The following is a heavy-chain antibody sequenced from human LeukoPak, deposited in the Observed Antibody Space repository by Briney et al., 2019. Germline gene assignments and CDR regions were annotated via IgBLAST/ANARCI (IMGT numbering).Heavy chain of an antibody. J-gene: IGHJ4*02. CDR2: INSDGRST. V-gene: IGHV3-74*01. CDR1: GFTFSSYW. Sequence: GGSLRLSCADSGFTFSSYWMHWVRHAPGKGLVWVSRINSDGRSTNYADSVKGRFTISRDNAKNTLYMQMNSLRAEDTAVYYCATGGSLPLGYWGQGTLVTISS. CDR3: ATGGSLPLGY.